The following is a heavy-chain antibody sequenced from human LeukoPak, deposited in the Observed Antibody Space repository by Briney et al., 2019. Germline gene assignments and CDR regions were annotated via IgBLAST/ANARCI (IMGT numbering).Heavy chain of an antibody. D-gene: IGHD3-22*01. V-gene: IGHV3-30*04. CDR3: ARGGRGSIVVVNPLGY. CDR2: ISYDGSNK. J-gene: IGHJ4*02. Sequence: GGSLRLSCAASGFTFSSYAMRWVRQAPGKGLEWVAVISYDGSNKYYADSVKGRFTISRDNSKNTLYLQMNSLRAEDTAVYYCARGGRGSIVVVNPLGYWGQGTLVTVSS. CDR1: GFTFSSYA.